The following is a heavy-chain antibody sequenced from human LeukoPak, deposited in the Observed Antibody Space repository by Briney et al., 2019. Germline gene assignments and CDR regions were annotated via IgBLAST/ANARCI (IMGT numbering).Heavy chain of an antibody. CDR3: ASSSGYSSSGVDY. Sequence: SETLSLTCTVSGGSISSGTYYWNWIRQPAGKGLEWIGRIYTSGSTNYNPSLKSRVTISVDTSKNQSSLKLSSVTAADTAVYYCASSSGYSSSGVDYWGQGTLVTVSS. J-gene: IGHJ4*02. CDR2: IYTSGST. V-gene: IGHV4-61*02. D-gene: IGHD6-13*01. CDR1: GGSISSGTYY.